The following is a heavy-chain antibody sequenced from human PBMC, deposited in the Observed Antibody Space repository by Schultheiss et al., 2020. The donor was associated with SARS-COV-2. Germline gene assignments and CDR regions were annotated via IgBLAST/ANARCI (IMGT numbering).Heavy chain of an antibody. D-gene: IGHD6-19*01. CDR1: GFTFSSYW. Sequence: GGSLRLSCAASGFTFSSYWMHWVRQAPGKGLEWVSAISGSGGSTYYADSVKGRFTISRDNSKNTLYLQMNSLRAEDTAVYYCAKIGAVAGTYYYGMDVWGQGTTVTVSS. V-gene: IGHV3-23*01. J-gene: IGHJ6*02. CDR2: ISGSGGST. CDR3: AKIGAVAGTYYYGMDV.